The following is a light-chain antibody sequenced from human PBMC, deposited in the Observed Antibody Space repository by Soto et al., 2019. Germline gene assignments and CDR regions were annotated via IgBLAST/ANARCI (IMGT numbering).Light chain of an antibody. J-gene: IGKJ4*01. CDR1: QSISSY. Sequence: DLQMTQSPSSLSASVGDRVTITCRASQSISSYLNWYQQKPGKAPNLLIYAASTLQSGVPSRFSGSGSGTDFTLTISSLEPEDFAVYYCHQRSNWPLTFGGGTKVDIK. V-gene: IGKV1-39*01. CDR2: AAS. CDR3: HQRSNWPLT.